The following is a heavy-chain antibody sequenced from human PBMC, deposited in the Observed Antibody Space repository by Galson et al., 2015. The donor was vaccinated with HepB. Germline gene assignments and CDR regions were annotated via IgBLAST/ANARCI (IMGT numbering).Heavy chain of an antibody. CDR3: AKDTGDNDAFDI. Sequence: SLRLSCAASGFKFQDYGMQWVRQAPGKGLEWVSGIDWSSSRIGYADSVKGRFTIPRDDTRNSLYLHMNSLRPEDSALYYCAKDTGDNDAFDIWGQGTMVTVSS. CDR2: IDWSSSRI. J-gene: IGHJ3*02. D-gene: IGHD1-14*01. V-gene: IGHV3-9*01. CDR1: GFKFQDYG.